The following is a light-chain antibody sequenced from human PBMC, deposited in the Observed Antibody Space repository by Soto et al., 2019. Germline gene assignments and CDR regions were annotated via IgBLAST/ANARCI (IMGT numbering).Light chain of an antibody. CDR1: QSISSY. Sequence: DIQMTQSPSSLSASVGDRVTITCRASQSISSYLNWYQQKPGKAPKLLIYAASSLQSGVPSRFSGSGSETDCTLSISSVQPEDFATYYCQQSYSTPRTFGGGTKVEIK. CDR3: QQSYSTPRT. V-gene: IGKV1-39*01. J-gene: IGKJ4*01. CDR2: AAS.